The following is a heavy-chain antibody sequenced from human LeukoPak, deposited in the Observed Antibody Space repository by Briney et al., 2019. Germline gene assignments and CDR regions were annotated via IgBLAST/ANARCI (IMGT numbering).Heavy chain of an antibody. CDR2: IYYTGYT. D-gene: IGHD5-18*01. V-gene: IGHV4-39*07. CDR3: ARSVGGPLIQLDY. CDR1: GGSISTSSYY. J-gene: IGHJ4*02. Sequence: SETLSLTCTVSGGSISTSSYYWCWIRQPPGKGLEWIGSIYYTGYTYYNPSLKSRVTISVDTSKNQFSLKMSSVTAADTAVYYCARSVGGPLIQLDYWGQGTLVTVSS.